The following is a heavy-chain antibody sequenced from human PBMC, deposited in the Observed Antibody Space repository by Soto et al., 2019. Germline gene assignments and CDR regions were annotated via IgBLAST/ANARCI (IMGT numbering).Heavy chain of an antibody. CDR3: ARVGFWSGLWFDP. CDR1: GGSISSYY. V-gene: IGHV4-59*01. CDR2: IYYSGST. D-gene: IGHD3-3*01. Sequence: SETLSLTCTVCGGSISSYYWSWIRQPPGKGLEWIGYIYYSGSTNYNPSLKSRVTISVDTSKNQFSLKLSSVTAADTAVYYCARVGFWSGLWFDPWGQGTLVTVSS. J-gene: IGHJ5*02.